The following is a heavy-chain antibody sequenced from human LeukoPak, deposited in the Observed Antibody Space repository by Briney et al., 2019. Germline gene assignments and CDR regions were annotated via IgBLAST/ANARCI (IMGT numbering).Heavy chain of an antibody. D-gene: IGHD5-24*01. CDR1: GFTFRSYA. CDR2: ISNDGRDK. Sequence: GGSLRLSCAASGFTFRSYAMHWVRQAPGKGLEWVAVISNDGRDKHYADSVKGRFTISRDNSKNTLYLQMNSLRAEDTAVYYCARDPGGISGDGYNFDYFDYWGQGTLVTVSS. J-gene: IGHJ4*02. V-gene: IGHV3-30*04. CDR3: ARDPGGISGDGYNFDYFDY.